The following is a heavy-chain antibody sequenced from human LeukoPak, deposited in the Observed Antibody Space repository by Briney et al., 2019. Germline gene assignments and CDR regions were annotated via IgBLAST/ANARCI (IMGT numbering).Heavy chain of an antibody. CDR3: ARDSLAVAGTPCYMDV. Sequence: PGGSLRLSCAASGFTFSSYEMNWVRQAPGKGLEWVSYISSSGSTIYYADSVKGRFTISRDNAKNSLYLQMNSLRAEDTAVYYCARDSLAVAGTPCYMDVWGKGTTVTISS. CDR1: GFTFSSYE. CDR2: ISSSGSTI. J-gene: IGHJ6*03. V-gene: IGHV3-48*03. D-gene: IGHD6-19*01.